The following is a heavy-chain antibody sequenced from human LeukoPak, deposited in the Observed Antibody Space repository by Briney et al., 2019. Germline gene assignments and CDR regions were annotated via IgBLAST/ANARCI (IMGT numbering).Heavy chain of an antibody. CDR2: INSDGSST. J-gene: IGHJ6*02. CDR3: ARDPKLYYYYYGMDV. Sequence: GRSLRLSCTTSGFTFSSYWMHWVRQAPGKGLVWVSRINSDGSSTSYADSVKGRFTISRDNAKNTLYLQMNSLRAEDTAVYYCARDPKLYYYYYGMDVWGQGTTVTVSS. V-gene: IGHV3-74*01. D-gene: IGHD5-24*01. CDR1: GFTFSSYW.